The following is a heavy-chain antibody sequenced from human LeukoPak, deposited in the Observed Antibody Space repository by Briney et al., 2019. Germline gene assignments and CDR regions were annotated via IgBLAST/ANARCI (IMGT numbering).Heavy chain of an antibody. J-gene: IGHJ6*03. CDR2: ISSSGSTI. CDR3: ARDMAGVVPAAFYYYYYMDV. Sequence: PGGSLRLSCAASGFTFSDYYRSWIRQAPGKGLEWCSYISSSGSTIYYADSVKGRFTISRDNAKNSLYLQMNSLRAEDTAVYYCARDMAGVVPAAFYYYYYMDVWGKGTTVTVSS. CDR1: GFTFSDYY. D-gene: IGHD2-2*01. V-gene: IGHV3-11*04.